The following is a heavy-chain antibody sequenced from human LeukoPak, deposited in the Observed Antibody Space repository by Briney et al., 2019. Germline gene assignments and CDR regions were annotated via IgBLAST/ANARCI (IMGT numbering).Heavy chain of an antibody. D-gene: IGHD3-22*01. CDR2: IYTSGST. CDR3: ARDIRLFNAFDI. J-gene: IGHJ3*02. Sequence: QVQLQESGPGLVKPSETLSLTWTVSGGSISSYYWSWIRQPAGKGREWIGRIYTSGSTDYNPSLKSRVTMSVDTSKNQFSLKLSSVTAADTAVYYCARDIRLFNAFDIWGQGTMVTVSS. CDR1: GGSISSYY. V-gene: IGHV4-4*07.